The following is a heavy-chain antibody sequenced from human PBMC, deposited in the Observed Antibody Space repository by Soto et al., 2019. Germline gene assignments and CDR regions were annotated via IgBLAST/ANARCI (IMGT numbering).Heavy chain of an antibody. CDR2: INSDGSST. D-gene: IGHD6-13*01. J-gene: IGHJ5*02. CDR3: ARDPVTVIAAAGTFGLNWFDP. Sequence: GGSLRLSCAASGFTFSSYWMHWVRQAPGKGLVWVSRINSDGSSTSYADSVKGRFTISRDNAKNTLYLQMNSLRAEDTAVYYCARDPVTVIAAAGTFGLNWFDPWGQGTLVTVSS. CDR1: GFTFSSYW. V-gene: IGHV3-74*01.